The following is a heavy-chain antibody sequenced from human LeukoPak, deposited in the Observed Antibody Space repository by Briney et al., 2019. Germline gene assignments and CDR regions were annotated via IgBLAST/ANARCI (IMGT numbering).Heavy chain of an antibody. CDR3: ARFPPQLVPKSVGRYYYYGMDV. D-gene: IGHD6-13*01. V-gene: IGHV4-34*01. J-gene: IGHJ6*02. CDR2: INHSGST. CDR1: GGSFSGYY. Sequence: SETLSLTCAVYGGSFSGYYWSWIRQPPGKGLEWIGEINHSGSTNYNPSLKSRVTISVDTSKNQFSLKLSSVTAADTAVYYCARFPPQLVPKSVGRYYYYGMDVWGQGTTVTVSS.